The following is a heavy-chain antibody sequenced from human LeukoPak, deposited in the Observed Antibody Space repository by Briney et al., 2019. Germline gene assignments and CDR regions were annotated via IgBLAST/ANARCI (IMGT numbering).Heavy chain of an antibody. Sequence: ASVKVSCKASGYSFNDKYLHWVRQAPGQGLEWMGSINPNSGGTNYAQKFQGRVTMTTDTSMSTAYMELSRLTSDDTAVYYCTRGEWELLAFDIWGQGTMVTVSS. V-gene: IGHV1-2*02. CDR1: GYSFNDKY. D-gene: IGHD1-26*01. CDR3: TRGEWELLAFDI. CDR2: INPNSGGT. J-gene: IGHJ3*02.